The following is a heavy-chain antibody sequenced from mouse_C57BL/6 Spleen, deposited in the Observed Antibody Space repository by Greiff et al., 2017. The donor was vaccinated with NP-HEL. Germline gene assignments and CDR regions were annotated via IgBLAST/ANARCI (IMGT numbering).Heavy chain of an antibody. J-gene: IGHJ4*01. CDR1: GYSITSGYY. CDR3: ARGAVYAMDY. Sequence: DVQLQESGPGLVKPSQSLSLTCSVTGYSITSGYYWNWIRQFPGNKLEWMGYISYDGSNNYNPSLKNRISITLDTSKNQFFLKLNSVTTEDTATYYCARGAVYAMDYWGQGTSVTVSS. V-gene: IGHV3-6*01. CDR2: ISYDGSN.